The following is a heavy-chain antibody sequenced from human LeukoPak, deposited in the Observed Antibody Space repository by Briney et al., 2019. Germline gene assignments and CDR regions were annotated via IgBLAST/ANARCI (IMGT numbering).Heavy chain of an antibody. CDR2: INTYIFGT. CDR1: GYTFTGYF. D-gene: IGHD6-13*01. J-gene: IGHJ6*02. V-gene: IGHV1-2*02. CDR3: ARSPIPAGVPYYYGLDV. Sequence: AASVKVSCMASGYTFTGYFIHWVRPAPGQGLEWMGWINTYIFGTTFAQKFQGRVTMTRDTSISAAFMELSRLRSDDTAVYFCARSPIPAGVPYYYGLDVWGQGTTVTVSS.